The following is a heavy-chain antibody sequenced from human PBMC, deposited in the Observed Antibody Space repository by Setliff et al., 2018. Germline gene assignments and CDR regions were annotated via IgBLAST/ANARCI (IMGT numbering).Heavy chain of an antibody. J-gene: IGHJ6*03. CDR1: GYSFTSYW. V-gene: IGHV5-10-1*01. CDR2: IDPSDSYT. CDR3: AILRGYSGYDVLNYYYYMDV. D-gene: IGHD5-12*01. Sequence: RGESLKISCKGSGYSFTSYWISWVRQMPGKGLEWMGRIDPSDSYTNYSPSFQGHVTISADKSISTAYLQWSSLKASDTAMYYCAILRGYSGYDVLNYYYYMDVWGKGTTVTVSS.